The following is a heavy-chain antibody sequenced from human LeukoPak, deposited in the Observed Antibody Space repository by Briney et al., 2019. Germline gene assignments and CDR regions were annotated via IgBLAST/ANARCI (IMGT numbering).Heavy chain of an antibody. D-gene: IGHD1-26*01. J-gene: IGHJ4*02. CDR2: IKQDGSEK. V-gene: IGHV3-7*03. CDR3: ARDSGRFYIDY. Sequence: GGSLRLSCAASGFTFSHYWMTWVRQAPGEGLEWVANIKQDGSEKYYVDSLKGRFTISRDNAKNSLYLQINSLRADDTAIYYCARDSGRFYIDYWGQGTLVTVSS. CDR1: GFTFSHYW.